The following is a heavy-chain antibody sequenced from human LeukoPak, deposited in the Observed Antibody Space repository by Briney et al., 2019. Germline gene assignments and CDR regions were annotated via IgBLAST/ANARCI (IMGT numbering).Heavy chain of an antibody. D-gene: IGHD1-1*01. V-gene: IGHV3-53*01. CDR2: IYSGGST. J-gene: IGHJ3*02. CDR1: GFTDISNY. Sequence: GGSLRLSCAASGFTDISNYMSWVRQAPGKGLEWVSVIYSGGSTYYADSVKGRFTISRDNSKNTLYLQMNSLRAEDTAVYYCAREWKTVDAFDIWGQGTMVTVSS. CDR3: AREWKTVDAFDI.